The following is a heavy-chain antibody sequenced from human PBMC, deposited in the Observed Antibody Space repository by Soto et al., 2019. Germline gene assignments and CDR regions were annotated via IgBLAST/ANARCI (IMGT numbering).Heavy chain of an antibody. CDR2: IIPIFGTA. V-gene: IGHV1-69*01. Sequence: QVQLVQSGAEVKKPGSSVKVSCKASGGTFSSYAISWVRQAPGQGLEWMGGIIPIFGTANYAQKLQGRVTITADESTSTAYMELSSMRSEDTAVSYCSRDPGGLDCSGGSFYNWFDPWGQGTLVTVSS. CDR1: GGTFSSYA. D-gene: IGHD2-15*01. CDR3: SRDPGGLDCSGGSFYNWFDP. J-gene: IGHJ5*02.